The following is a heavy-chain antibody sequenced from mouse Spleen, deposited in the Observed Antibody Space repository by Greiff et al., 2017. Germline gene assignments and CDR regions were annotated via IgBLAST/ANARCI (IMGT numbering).Heavy chain of an antibody. CDR3: ARREYYGGDY. V-gene: IGHV1-50*01. Sequence: QVQLQQPGAELVKPGASVKLSCKASGYTFTSYWMQWVKQRPGQGLEWIGEIDPSDSYTNYNQKFKGKATLTVDTSSSTAYMQLSSLTSEDSAVYYCARREYYGGDYWGQGTTLTVSS. J-gene: IGHJ2*01. CDR1: GYTFTSYW. D-gene: IGHD1-1*01. CDR2: IDPSDSYT.